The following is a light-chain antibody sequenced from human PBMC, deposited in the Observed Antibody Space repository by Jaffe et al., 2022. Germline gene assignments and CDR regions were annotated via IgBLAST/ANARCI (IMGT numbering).Light chain of an antibody. V-gene: IGKV1-5*03. CDR2: KAS. Sequence: DIQMTQSPSTLSASVGDRVTITCRASQSISTWLAWYQQKPGKAPKLLIYKASNLESGVPSRFSGSGSGTEFTLTISSLQPDDFATYYCHQDNTYPVTFGQGTKVEIK. J-gene: IGKJ1*01. CDR3: HQDNTYPVT. CDR1: QSISTW.